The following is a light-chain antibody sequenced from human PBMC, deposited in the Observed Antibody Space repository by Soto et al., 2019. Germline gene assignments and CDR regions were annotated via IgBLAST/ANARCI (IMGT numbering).Light chain of an antibody. CDR3: QQRSNWPT. J-gene: IGKJ1*01. V-gene: IGKV3-11*01. CDR2: DAS. Sequence: IVFTQSPATLSLYAGEGATLSCRASQSVSSYLAWYQQKPGQAPRLLIYDASNTATGIPARLSGSGSGTDFTLTISSLAPEDAAVYYCQQRSNWPTFGQGTKVEIK. CDR1: QSVSSY.